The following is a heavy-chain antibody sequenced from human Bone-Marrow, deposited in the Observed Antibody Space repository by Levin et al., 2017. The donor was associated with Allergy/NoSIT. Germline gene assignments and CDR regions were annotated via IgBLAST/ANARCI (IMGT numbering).Heavy chain of an antibody. D-gene: IGHD2-2*01. V-gene: IGHV4-39*01. CDR1: GGSISSTSYY. J-gene: IGHJ4*02. CDR2: IFYSGST. CDR3: ARQLGSCTSSSCDYYFDY. Sequence: SETLSLTCTVSGGSISSTSYYWGWIRQPPGTGLEWIGSIFYSGSTYYNPSLKSRVTISVDTSKNQFSLKLTSVTAADTAVYYCARQLGSCTSSSCDYYFDYWGQGTLVTVSS.